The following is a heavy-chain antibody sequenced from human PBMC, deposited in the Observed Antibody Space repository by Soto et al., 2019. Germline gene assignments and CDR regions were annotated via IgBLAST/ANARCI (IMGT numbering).Heavy chain of an antibody. CDR1: GYSFTSYW. Sequence: PGESLKISCKGSGYSFTSYWIGWVRQMPGKGLGWMGIIYPGDSDTRYSPSFQGQVTISADKSISTAYLQWSSLKASDTAMYYCAGGGVRGVITRTRDYYGMDVWGQGIQVTVSS. CDR2: IYPGDSDT. V-gene: IGHV5-51*01. CDR3: AGGGVRGVITRTRDYYGMDV. J-gene: IGHJ6*02. D-gene: IGHD3-10*01.